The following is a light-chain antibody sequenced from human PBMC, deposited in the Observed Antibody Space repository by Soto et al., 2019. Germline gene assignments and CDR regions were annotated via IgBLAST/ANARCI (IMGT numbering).Light chain of an antibody. CDR3: QQYGSSPWT. CDR1: QSVSSTY. J-gene: IGKJ1*01. Sequence: EIVLTQSPGTLSLSPGERATLSCRASQSVSSTYFAWYQQKPGQAPRLLIYGASSRATGIPDRISGSESGTDFTLTISRLEAEDFAVYYGQQYGSSPWTFGPGTKVEIK. CDR2: GAS. V-gene: IGKV3-20*01.